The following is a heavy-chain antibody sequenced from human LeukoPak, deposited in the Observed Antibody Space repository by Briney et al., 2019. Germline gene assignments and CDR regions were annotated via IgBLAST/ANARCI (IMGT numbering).Heavy chain of an antibody. CDR3: AASSGVTLGRF. Sequence: SETLSLTCTVSGDSISRSYYYNWIRQHPGKGLEWIGYIYYTGTTSYNPSLKSRVTMSVDMSMNQLSLRLSSLTDADTTVYYCAASSGVTLGRFWGQGTLVTVSS. CDR1: GDSISRSYY. CDR2: IYYTGTT. D-gene: IGHD3-16*01. V-gene: IGHV4-31*03. J-gene: IGHJ4*01.